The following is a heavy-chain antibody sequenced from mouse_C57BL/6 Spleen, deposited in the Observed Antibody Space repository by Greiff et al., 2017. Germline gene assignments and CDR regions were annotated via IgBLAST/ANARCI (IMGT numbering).Heavy chain of an antibody. D-gene: IGHD2-2*01. CDR2: IYPGSGST. J-gene: IGHJ2*01. Sequence: VQLQQPGAELVKPGASVKMSCKASGYTFTSYWITWVKQRPGQGLEWIGDIYPGSGSTNYNEKFKSKATLTVDTSSSTAYMQLSSLTSEVSAVYYCARGRGLYGYDDYWGQGTTLTVSS. CDR1: GYTFTSYW. V-gene: IGHV1-55*01. CDR3: ARGRGLYGYDDY.